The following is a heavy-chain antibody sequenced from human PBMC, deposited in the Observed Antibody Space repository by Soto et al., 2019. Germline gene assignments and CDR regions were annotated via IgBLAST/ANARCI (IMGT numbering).Heavy chain of an antibody. CDR3: ASAIRFLEWLFVGMDV. D-gene: IGHD3-3*01. J-gene: IGHJ6*02. V-gene: IGHV1-69*01. CDR2: IIPIFGTA. CDR1: GGTFSSYA. Sequence: QVQLVQSGAEVKKPGSSVKVSCKASGGTFSSYAISWVRQAPGQGLEWMGGIIPIFGTANYAQKFQGRVTITADESTSTAYMELSGLRSEDTAVYYCASAIRFLEWLFVGMDVWGQGTTVTVSS.